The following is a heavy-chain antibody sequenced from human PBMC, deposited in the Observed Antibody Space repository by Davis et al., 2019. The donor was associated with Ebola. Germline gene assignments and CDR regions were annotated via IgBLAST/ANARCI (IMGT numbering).Heavy chain of an antibody. CDR3: AKDYGSGRYSFDY. V-gene: IGHV3-48*01. D-gene: IGHD3-10*01. J-gene: IGHJ4*02. CDR2: ISGYSSTI. Sequence: GGSLRLSCAASGITLSSYSMNWVRQAPGKGLEWVSYISGYSSTISYADSVKGRFTISRDNSKNTLYLQMNSLRAEDTALYYCAKDYGSGRYSFDYWGQGTLVTVSS. CDR1: GITLSSYS.